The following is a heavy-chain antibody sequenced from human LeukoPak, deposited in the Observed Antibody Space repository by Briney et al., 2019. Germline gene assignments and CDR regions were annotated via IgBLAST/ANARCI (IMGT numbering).Heavy chain of an antibody. D-gene: IGHD4-23*01. CDR2: INPADSDT. V-gene: IGHV5-51*01. Sequence: GESLKISCKGSGYSFASYWIGWVRQMPGKGLEWIGIINPADSDTWYSPSFQGQVTISADKSISTAYLQGRRLKASDTAMYYCARDDYGGGYFDLWGGGTLVAVSS. CDR3: ARDDYGGGYFDL. J-gene: IGHJ2*01. CDR1: GYSFASYW.